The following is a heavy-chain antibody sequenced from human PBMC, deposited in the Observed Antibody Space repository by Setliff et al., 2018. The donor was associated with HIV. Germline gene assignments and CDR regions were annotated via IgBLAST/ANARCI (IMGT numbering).Heavy chain of an antibody. J-gene: IGHJ4*02. CDR1: GFTFSSYG. D-gene: IGHD1-26*01. Sequence: GGSLRLSCAASGFTFSSYGMSWVRQAPERGLEWVSAISDSGDNTNYADSVKGRFTISRDDSKNTLYLQMTSLRAEDTAVYYCAKSIEGAFHYWGQGTLVTVSS. CDR3: AKSIEGAFHY. V-gene: IGHV3-23*01. CDR2: ISDSGDNT.